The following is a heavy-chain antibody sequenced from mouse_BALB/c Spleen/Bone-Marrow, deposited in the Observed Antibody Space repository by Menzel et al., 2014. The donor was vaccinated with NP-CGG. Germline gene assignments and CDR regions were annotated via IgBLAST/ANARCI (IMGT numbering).Heavy chain of an antibody. J-gene: IGHJ3*01. Sequence: EVQLVESGGGLVQPGGSLRLSCATSGFTFTDYYMSWVRQPPGEALEWLGFIRNKANGYTTEYSASVKGRFTISRDNSQSILYLQMNTLRAEDSATYYCARGAYGNYFAWFAYWGQGTLVTVSA. CDR3: ARGAYGNYFAWFAY. D-gene: IGHD2-1*01. CDR2: IRNKANGYTT. V-gene: IGHV7-3*02. CDR1: GFTFTDYY.